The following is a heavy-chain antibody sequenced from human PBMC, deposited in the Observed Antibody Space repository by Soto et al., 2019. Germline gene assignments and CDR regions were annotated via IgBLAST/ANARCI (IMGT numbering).Heavy chain of an antibody. V-gene: IGHV3-33*01. D-gene: IGHD3-10*01. Sequence: QVQLVESGGGVVQPGRSLRLSCAASGFTFSSYGMHWVRQAPGKGLEWVAVIWYDGSNKYYADSVKGRFTISRDNSKNTLYLQMNSLRAEDTAVYYCARDYMVRGAPFDYWGQGTLVTVSS. J-gene: IGHJ4*02. CDR3: ARDYMVRGAPFDY. CDR2: IWYDGSNK. CDR1: GFTFSSYG.